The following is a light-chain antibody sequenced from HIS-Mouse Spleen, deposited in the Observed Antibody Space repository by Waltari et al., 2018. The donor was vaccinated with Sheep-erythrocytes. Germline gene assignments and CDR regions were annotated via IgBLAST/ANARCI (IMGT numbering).Light chain of an antibody. CDR2: AAS. CDR1: QGISSW. Sequence: DIQMTQSPSSVSASVGDRVTITCRASQGISSWLAWYQKKPGKAPKIRIYAASILQSGVPSRFSGSGSGTDFTLTISSLQPEDFATYYCQQANSFPITFGQGTRLEIK. J-gene: IGKJ5*01. CDR3: QQANSFPIT. V-gene: IGKV1-12*01.